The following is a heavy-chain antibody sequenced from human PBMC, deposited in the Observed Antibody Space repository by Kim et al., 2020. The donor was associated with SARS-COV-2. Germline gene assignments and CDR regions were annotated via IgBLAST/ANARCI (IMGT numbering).Heavy chain of an antibody. CDR3: ARDNAGATPHYFDY. D-gene: IGHD1-26*01. Sequence: GGSLRLSCAASGFTVSSNYMSWVRQAPGKGLEWVSVIYSGGSTYYADSVKGRFTISRDNSKNTLYLQMNSLRAEDTAVYYCARDNAGATPHYFDYWGQGTLVTVSS. CDR2: IYSGGST. CDR1: GFTVSSNY. V-gene: IGHV3-53*01. J-gene: IGHJ4*02.